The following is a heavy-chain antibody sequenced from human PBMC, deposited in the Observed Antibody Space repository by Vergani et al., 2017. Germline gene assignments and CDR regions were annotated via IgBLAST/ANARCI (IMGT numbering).Heavy chain of an antibody. CDR3: ARIGLSSIAARPYYYGMDV. CDR1: GFSLSTSGMC. J-gene: IGHJ6*02. Sequence: QVTLRESGPALVKPTQTLTLTCTFSGFSLSTSGMCVSWIRQPPGKALGWLALIDWDDDKYYSTSLKTRLTISKDTCKNQVVLTMTNMDPVDTATYYCARIGLSSIAARPYYYGMDVWGQGTTVTVSS. V-gene: IGHV2-70*01. D-gene: IGHD6-6*01. CDR2: IDWDDDK.